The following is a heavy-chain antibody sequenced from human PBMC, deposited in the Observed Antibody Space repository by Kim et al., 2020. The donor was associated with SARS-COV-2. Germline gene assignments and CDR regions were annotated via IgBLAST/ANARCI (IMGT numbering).Heavy chain of an antibody. CDR1: GGSFSGYY. J-gene: IGHJ4*01. CDR2: INHSGST. CDR3: ARGRSTSWSGYRSKTFDY. V-gene: IGHV4-34*01. Sequence: SETLSLTCAVYGGSFSGYYWSWIRQPPGKGLEWIGEINHSGSTNYNPSLKSRVTISVDTSKNQFSLKLSSVTAADTAVYYCARGRSTSWSGYRSKTFDY. D-gene: IGHD3-3*01.